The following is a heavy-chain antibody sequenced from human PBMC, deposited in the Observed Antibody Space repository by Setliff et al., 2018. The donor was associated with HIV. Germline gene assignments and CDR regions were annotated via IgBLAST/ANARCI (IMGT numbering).Heavy chain of an antibody. CDR3: ARAPRLTMIRGVFDY. D-gene: IGHD3-10*01. CDR2: IIPFTGTT. J-gene: IGHJ4*02. Sequence: WASVKVSCKASGGTFNTYTITWVRQAPGQGLEWMGGIIPFTGTTNYAQKFQGRVTITTDESRSIVYMEVSSLRSEDTAVYYCARAPRLTMIRGVFDYWGQGTLVTVSS. V-gene: IGHV1-69*16. CDR1: GGTFNTYT.